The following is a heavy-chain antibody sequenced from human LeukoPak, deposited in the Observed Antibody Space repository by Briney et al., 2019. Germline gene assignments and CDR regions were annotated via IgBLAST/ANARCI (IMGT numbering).Heavy chain of an antibody. CDR1: GGSINSYY. V-gene: IGHV4-59*01. Sequence: SSETLSLTCTLSGGSINSYYWSWIRQPPGKGLEWIGYIYYSGSTNYNPSLASRVTISVDTSKNQFSLNLSSVTAADMAVYYCARGPAGEFDYWGQGTLVTVSS. J-gene: IGHJ4*02. CDR2: IYYSGST. CDR3: ARGPAGEFDY.